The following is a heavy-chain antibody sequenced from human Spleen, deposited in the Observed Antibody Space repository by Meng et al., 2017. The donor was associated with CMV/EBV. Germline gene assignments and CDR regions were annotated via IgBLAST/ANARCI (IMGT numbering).Heavy chain of an antibody. CDR2: VSSSGTST. V-gene: IGHV3-23*01. CDR3: AKAPVGYCSGGSCFYFDY. J-gene: IGHJ4*02. D-gene: IGHD2-15*01. CDR1: FTFSNYG. Sequence: FTFSNYGMTWVREEPGKGLEWVSAVSSSGTSTYYADSVKGRFTISRDNSKNTLYLQMKSLRAEDTAVYYCAKAPVGYCSGGSCFYFDYWGQGALVTVSS.